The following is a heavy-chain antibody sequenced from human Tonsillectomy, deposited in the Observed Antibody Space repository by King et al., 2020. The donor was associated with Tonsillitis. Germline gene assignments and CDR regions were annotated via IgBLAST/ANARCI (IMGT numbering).Heavy chain of an antibody. CDR2: IYPGDSDT. J-gene: IGHJ6*02. CDR3: ASLPPYDSSLHSYYSLDV. V-gene: IGHV5-51*01. Sequence: VQSGADVKKTGESLKISCKGSGYRFTRYWIGWVRQMPGKGLEWMGIIYPGDSDTRYSPSFQGQVTISADKSISTAYLQWSSLKASDTATYYCASLPPYDSSLHSYYSLDVWGQGTTVTVSS. CDR1: GYRFTRYW. D-gene: IGHD3-22*01.